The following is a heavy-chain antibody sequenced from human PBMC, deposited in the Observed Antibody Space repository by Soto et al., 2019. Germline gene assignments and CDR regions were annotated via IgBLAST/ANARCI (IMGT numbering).Heavy chain of an antibody. CDR1: GYSFTSYW. CDR2: IYPGDYDT. CDR3: ARDSLCGYDFEAFDI. Sequence: GESLKISCKGSGYSFTSYWIGWVRQMPGKGLEWMGIIYPGDYDTRYSPSFQGQVTISADKSISTAYLQWSSLKASDTAMYYCARDSLCGYDFEAFDIWGEGTMVTVAS. J-gene: IGHJ3*02. V-gene: IGHV5-51*01. D-gene: IGHD5-12*01.